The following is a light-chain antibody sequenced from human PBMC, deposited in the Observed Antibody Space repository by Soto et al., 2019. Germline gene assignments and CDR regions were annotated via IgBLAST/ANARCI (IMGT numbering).Light chain of an antibody. CDR1: SGHSSYA. Sequence: QPVLTQSPSASASLGASVKLTCTLSSGHSSYAIAWHQQQPEKGPRYLMKLNSDGSHSKGDGIPDRFSGSSSGAERYLTISSLQSEDEADSYCQTWGTGTLVFGGGTKVTVL. CDR2: LNSDGSH. CDR3: QTWGTGTLV. J-gene: IGLJ2*01. V-gene: IGLV4-69*01.